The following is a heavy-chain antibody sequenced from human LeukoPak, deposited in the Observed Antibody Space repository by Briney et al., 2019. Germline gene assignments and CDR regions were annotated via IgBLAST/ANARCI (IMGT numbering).Heavy chain of an antibody. CDR1: GYTFTGYY. CDR3: ARAVGDSSSRLGLGFDY. CDR2: INPNSGGT. D-gene: IGHD6-13*01. Sequence: GASVKVSCKASGYTFTGYYMHWVRQAPGQGLEWMGWINPNSGGTSYAQKFQGRVTMTRETSISTAYMELSGLRSDDTAVYYCARAVGDSSSRLGLGFDYWDQGTLVTVSS. V-gene: IGHV1-2*02. J-gene: IGHJ4*02.